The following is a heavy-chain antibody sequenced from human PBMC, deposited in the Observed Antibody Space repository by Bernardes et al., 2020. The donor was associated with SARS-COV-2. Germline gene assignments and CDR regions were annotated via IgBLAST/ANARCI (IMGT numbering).Heavy chain of an antibody. J-gene: IGHJ6*02. CDR3: ARDGALIYDILTGYTPGSGLYYYGMDV. CDR1: GFTFSSYG. D-gene: IGHD3-9*01. CDR2: IWYDGSNK. Sequence: GGSLRLSCAASGFTFSSYGMHWVRQAPGKGLEWVAVIWYDGSNKYYADSVKGRFTISRDNSKNTLYLQMNSLRAEDTAVYYCARDGALIYDILTGYTPGSGLYYYGMDVWGQGTTVTVSS. V-gene: IGHV3-33*01.